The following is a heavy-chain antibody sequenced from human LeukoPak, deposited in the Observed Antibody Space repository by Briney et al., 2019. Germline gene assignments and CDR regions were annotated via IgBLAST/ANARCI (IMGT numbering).Heavy chain of an antibody. CDR3: ARDKREAVAQYYYYYGMDV. Sequence: SVKVSCKASGGTFSSYAISWVRQAPGQGLEWMGRIIPILGIANYAQKFQGRVTITADKSTSTAYMELSSLRSEDTAVYYCARDKREAVAQYYYYYGMDVWGQGTTVTVSS. D-gene: IGHD6-19*01. J-gene: IGHJ6*02. V-gene: IGHV1-69*04. CDR1: GGTFSSYA. CDR2: IIPILGIA.